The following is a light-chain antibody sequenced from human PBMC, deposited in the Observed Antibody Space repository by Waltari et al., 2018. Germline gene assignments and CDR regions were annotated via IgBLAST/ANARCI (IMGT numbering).Light chain of an antibody. CDR3: QHYNNWPHWT. Sequence: EIVMTQSPATMSVSPGERATLSCRASQSVSSNLAWYQQKRGQAPRLLLYGASTRVAGSPARFSGSVSWTEFTLTIISLQSEDFAVYYYQHYNNWPHWTFGQGTKVEIK. J-gene: IGKJ1*01. CDR1: QSVSSN. CDR2: GAS. V-gene: IGKV3-15*01.